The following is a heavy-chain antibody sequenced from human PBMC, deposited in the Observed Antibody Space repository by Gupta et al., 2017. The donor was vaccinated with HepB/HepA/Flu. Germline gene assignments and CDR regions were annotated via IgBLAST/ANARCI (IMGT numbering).Heavy chain of an antibody. V-gene: IGHV3-7*01. J-gene: IGHJ4*02. CDR2: IKQDGTET. CDR3: ARRNDYGSSYFDY. CDR1: GFTFSNYL. D-gene: IGHD4-17*01. Sequence: EEHLVESGGGLVQHRGSLSLSCAASGFTFSNYLMSWDCQAPGKGLQWVATIKQDGTETYCVDSLKGRFTISRDNADNALYLQMDSLRDEDTAMYYCARRNDYGSSYFDYWGQGTLVTVS.